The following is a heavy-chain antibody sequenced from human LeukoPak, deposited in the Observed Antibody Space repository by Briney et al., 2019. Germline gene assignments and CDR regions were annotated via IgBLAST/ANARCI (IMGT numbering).Heavy chain of an antibody. Sequence: GRSLRLSCAVSRPTLSNICMQWVRQAPSKGLEWVAVISYDGSNEYYADSVKGRFAISRDTSKNTLYLQMNGLRAEDTALYYCARKFLTGRLIDYWGQGTLVTVSS. D-gene: IGHD7-27*01. J-gene: IGHJ4*02. V-gene: IGHV3-30*03. CDR3: ARKFLTGRLIDY. CDR2: ISYDGSNE. CDR1: RPTLSNIC.